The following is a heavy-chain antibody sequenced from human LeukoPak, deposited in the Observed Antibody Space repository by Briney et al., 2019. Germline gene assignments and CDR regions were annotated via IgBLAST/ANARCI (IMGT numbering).Heavy chain of an antibody. CDR2: ISSSSSTI. CDR1: GFTFSSYS. Sequence: GGSLRLSCAASGFTFSSYSMNWVRQAPGRGLEWVSYISSSSSTIYYADSVKGRFTISRDNAKNSLYLRMNSLRDEDTAVYYCARSSRWFGELPNFDYWGQGTMVTVSS. D-gene: IGHD3-10*01. V-gene: IGHV3-48*02. J-gene: IGHJ4*02. CDR3: ARSSRWFGELPNFDY.